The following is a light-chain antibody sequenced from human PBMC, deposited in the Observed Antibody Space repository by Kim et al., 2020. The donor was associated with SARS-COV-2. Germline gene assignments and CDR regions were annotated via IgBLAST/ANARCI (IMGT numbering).Light chain of an antibody. CDR3: QQYGNFPFT. CDR2: DAS. V-gene: IGKV1-33*01. CDR1: QDISNY. J-gene: IGKJ4*01. Sequence: DTQMTQSPSSLSASVGDTVTITCQASQDISNYLNWYQQKPGQAPKLLIYDASNLETGVPSRFSGRGSGTDFTFTISSLQPEDIATYHCQQYGNFPFTFGGGTKVDIK.